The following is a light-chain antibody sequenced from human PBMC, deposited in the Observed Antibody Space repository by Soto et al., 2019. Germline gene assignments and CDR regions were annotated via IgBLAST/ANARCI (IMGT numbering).Light chain of an antibody. V-gene: IGLV2-14*01. CDR2: EVG. Sequence: SALPQFAPVSGSPGQSITISCTGTSIDVGAYNYVSWYQQHPDKAPKLLIYEVGNRPSGVSFRFSGSKSGNTASLTISGLQAEDEADYYCSSYTARGTRVFGTGTKVTVL. CDR3: SSYTARGTRV. CDR1: SIDVGAYNY. J-gene: IGLJ1*01.